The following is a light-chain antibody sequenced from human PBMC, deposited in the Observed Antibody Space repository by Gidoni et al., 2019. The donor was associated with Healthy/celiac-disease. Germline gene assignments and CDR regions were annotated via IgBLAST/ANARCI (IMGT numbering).Light chain of an antibody. CDR1: QSISSW. CDR3: QQYNSYPYT. Sequence: DIQMTQSPSTLSASVGDRVTITCRASQSISSWLAWYQQKPGKAPKLLIYDASSLESGVPSRFIGSGSVTEVTLTICSLQPYDFATYYCQQYNSYPYTFGQRTELEIK. CDR2: DAS. V-gene: IGKV1-5*01. J-gene: IGKJ2*01.